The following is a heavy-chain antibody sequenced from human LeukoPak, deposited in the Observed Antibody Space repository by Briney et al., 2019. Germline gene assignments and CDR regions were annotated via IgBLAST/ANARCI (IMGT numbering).Heavy chain of an antibody. Sequence: PGGSLRLSCAASGFSFSDYALHWVRQAPGKGLEWVAVVSFDGSNYYCADSVKGRFTISRDNSKNTLYLQMNSLRAEDTAVYYCAKSHYFNSGSFYTWGRGTLVTVSS. D-gene: IGHD3-10*01. V-gene: IGHV3-30-3*02. CDR2: VSFDGSNY. CDR1: GFSFSDYA. CDR3: AKSHYFNSGSFYT. J-gene: IGHJ5*02.